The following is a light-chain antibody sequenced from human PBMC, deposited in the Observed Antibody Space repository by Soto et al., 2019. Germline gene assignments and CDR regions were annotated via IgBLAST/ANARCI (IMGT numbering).Light chain of an antibody. V-gene: IGKV3-11*01. J-gene: IGKJ1*01. Sequence: EIVLTQSPATLSLSPGERATLSCRASQSVRSSLAWYQQKPGQAPRLLIYDTSNRATGIPARFSGSGSGADFTPTISSLEPEDFAVYYCQLRRDWPPWTFGQGTKVEV. CDR1: QSVRSS. CDR2: DTS. CDR3: QLRRDWPPWT.